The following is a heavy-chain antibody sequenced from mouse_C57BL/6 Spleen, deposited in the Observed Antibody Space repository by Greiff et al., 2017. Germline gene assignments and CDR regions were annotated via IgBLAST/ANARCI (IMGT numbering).Heavy chain of an antibody. V-gene: IGHV1-64*01. J-gene: IGHJ2*01. D-gene: IGHD1-1*01. CDR1: GYTFTSYW. CDR3: AREENYGSSFGDY. CDR2: IHPNSGST. Sequence: QVQLQQPGAELVKPGASVKLSCKASGYTFTSYWMHWVKQRPGQGLEWIGMIHPNSGSTNYNEKFKSKATLTVDKSSSTAYMQPSSLTSEDSAVYYCAREENYGSSFGDYWGQGTTLTVSS.